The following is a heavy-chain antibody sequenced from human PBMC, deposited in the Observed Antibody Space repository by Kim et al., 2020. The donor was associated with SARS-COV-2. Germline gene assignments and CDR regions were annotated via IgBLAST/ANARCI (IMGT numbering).Heavy chain of an antibody. CDR3: ARNIGITMIVVVRGWFDP. CDR1: GGSISSGGYY. V-gene: IGHV4-31*03. Sequence: SETLSLTCTVSGGSISSGGYYWSWIRQHPGKGLEWIGYIYYSGSTYYNPSLKSRVTISVDTSKNQFSLKLSSVTAADTAVYYCARNIGITMIVVVRGWFDPWGQATLLAVCS. CDR2: IYYSGST. J-gene: IGHJ5*02. D-gene: IGHD3-22*01.